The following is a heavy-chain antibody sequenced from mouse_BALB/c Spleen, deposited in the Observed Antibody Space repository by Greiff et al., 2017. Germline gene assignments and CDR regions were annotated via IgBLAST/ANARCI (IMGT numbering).Heavy chain of an antibody. J-gene: IGHJ2*01. Sequence: EVKLVESGGGLVQPGGSLRLSCATSGFTFTDYYMSWVRQPPGKALEWLGFIRNKANGYTTEYSASVKGRFTISRDNSQSILYLQMNTLRAEDSATYYCARAQYGLDYGGQGTTLTVSS. V-gene: IGHV7-3*02. CDR1: GFTFTDYY. CDR2: IRNKANGYTT. CDR3: ARAQYGLDY. D-gene: IGHD1-1*02.